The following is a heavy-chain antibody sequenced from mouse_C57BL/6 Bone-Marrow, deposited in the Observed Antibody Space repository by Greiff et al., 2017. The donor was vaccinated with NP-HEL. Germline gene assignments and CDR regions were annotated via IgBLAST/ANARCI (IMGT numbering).Heavy chain of an antibody. CDR1: GYTFTSYW. CDR3: ARSDGYHRYFDV. Sequence: QVQLQQSGAELVKPGASVKMSCKASGYTFTSYWITWVKQRPGQGLEWIGDIYPGSGSTNYIEKFKSKATLTVDTSSSTAYMQLSSLTSEDSAVYYCARSDGYHRYFDVWGTGTTVTVSS. J-gene: IGHJ1*03. D-gene: IGHD2-3*01. CDR2: IYPGSGST. V-gene: IGHV1-55*01.